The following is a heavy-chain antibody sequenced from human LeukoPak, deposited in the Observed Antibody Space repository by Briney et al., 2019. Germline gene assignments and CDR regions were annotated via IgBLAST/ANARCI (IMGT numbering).Heavy chain of an antibody. CDR1: GGTFSSYA. J-gene: IGHJ6*03. CDR2: IIPIFGTA. CDR3: ARSQRRYCSGGSCLRAGDYYYMDV. Sequence: GASVKVSCKASGGTFSSYAISWVRQAPGQGLEWMGGIIPIFGTANYAQKFQGRVTITADESTSTAYMELSSLRSEDTAVYYCARSQRRYCSGGSCLRAGDYYYMDVWGKGTTVTISS. V-gene: IGHV1-69*13. D-gene: IGHD2-15*01.